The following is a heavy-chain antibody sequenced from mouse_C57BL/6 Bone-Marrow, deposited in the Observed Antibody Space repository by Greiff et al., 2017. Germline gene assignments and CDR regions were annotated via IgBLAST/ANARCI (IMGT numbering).Heavy chain of an antibody. CDR2: IRNKANGYTT. Sequence: EVNLVESGGGLVQPGASLRLSCAASGFTFTDYYMSWVRQPPGKAPAWLALIRNKANGYTTEYTASVKGRFTISRDNSHNILYLQMNTLRAEDSATYYCVKAVDGGFDYWGQGTTLTVSS. V-gene: IGHV7-4*01. J-gene: IGHJ2*01. CDR1: GFTFTDYY. CDR3: VKAVDGGFDY.